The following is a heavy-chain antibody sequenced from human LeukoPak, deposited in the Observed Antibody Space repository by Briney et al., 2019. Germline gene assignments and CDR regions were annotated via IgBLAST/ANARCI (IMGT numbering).Heavy chain of an antibody. CDR3: ARGGVVYCSSTSCPEASFDY. J-gene: IGHJ4*02. D-gene: IGHD2-2*01. Sequence: GGSLRLSCAASGFTFSSYSMNWVRQAPGKGLERVSSISSSSSYIYYAVSVKGRFTISRDNAKNSLYLQMNSLRAEDTAVYYCARGGVVYCSSTSCPEASFDYWGQGTLVIVSS. CDR1: GFTFSSYS. CDR2: ISSSSSYI. V-gene: IGHV3-21*01.